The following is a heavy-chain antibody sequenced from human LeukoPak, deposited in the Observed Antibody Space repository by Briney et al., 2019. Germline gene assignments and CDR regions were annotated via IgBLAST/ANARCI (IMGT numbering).Heavy chain of an antibody. J-gene: IGHJ4*02. D-gene: IGHD2/OR15-2a*01. CDR3: ARGGSGWTFNH. CDR1: GFSFSDNF. CDR2: INSGGDTI. V-gene: IGHV3-11*01. Sequence: RGSLRLSCTASGFSFSDNFMGWLRQAPGKGLEWVSYINSGGDTIHYSGAVKGRFSISRDNSKRLLYLQMSRLRIDDTALYYCARGGSGWTFNHWGQGTLVSVSS.